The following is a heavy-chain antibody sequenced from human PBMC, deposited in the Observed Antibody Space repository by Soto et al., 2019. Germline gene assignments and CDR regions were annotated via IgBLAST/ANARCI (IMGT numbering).Heavy chain of an antibody. D-gene: IGHD5-12*01. Sequence: SVQGSCEASGGTFSSYAISWVRQAPGQGLEWMGGIIPIFGTANYAQKFQGRVTITADESTSTAYMELSSLRSEDTAVYYCTEMATQTTFDSWGQGTLVTVSS. J-gene: IGHJ4*02. V-gene: IGHV1-69*13. CDR2: IIPIFGTA. CDR1: GGTFSSYA. CDR3: TEMATQTTFDS.